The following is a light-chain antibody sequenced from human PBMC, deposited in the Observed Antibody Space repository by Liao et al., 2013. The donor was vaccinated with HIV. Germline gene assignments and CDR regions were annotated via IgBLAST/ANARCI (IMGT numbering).Light chain of an antibody. Sequence: SYELTQPPSVSVSPGQTARITCSGDALPKQYGHWYQQKPGQAPVLVIYYDSDRPSGIPERFSGSNSGNTATLTISRVEAGDEADYYCQVWDSSSDHPGYVFGTGTKVTVL. CDR2: YDS. CDR3: QVWDSSSDHPGYV. CDR1: ALPKQY. V-gene: IGLV3-21*01. J-gene: IGLJ1*01.